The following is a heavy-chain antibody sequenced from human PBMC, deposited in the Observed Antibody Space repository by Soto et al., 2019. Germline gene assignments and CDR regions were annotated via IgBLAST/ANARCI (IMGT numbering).Heavy chain of an antibody. CDR2: IYVTGAV. V-gene: IGHV4-31*03. CDR1: GAALNSGNYY. D-gene: IGHD1-20*01. CDR3: PRLRLATNNYKWFDP. J-gene: IGHJ5*02. Sequence: SETLSLTCSVSGAALNSGNYYWSWIRQVPGKGLEWIGHIYVTGAVDYNPSLRDRITISQDTSERQFSLNLRLVTAADTAVYYCPRLRLATNNYKWFDPWGHGTLVTVSS.